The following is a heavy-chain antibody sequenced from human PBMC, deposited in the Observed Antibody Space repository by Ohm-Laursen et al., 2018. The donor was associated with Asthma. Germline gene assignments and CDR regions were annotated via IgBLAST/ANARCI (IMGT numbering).Heavy chain of an antibody. CDR3: ARDGSYGDYVRNYFDY. J-gene: IGHJ4*02. CDR1: GFTFSSYA. V-gene: IGHV3-30-3*01. D-gene: IGHD4-17*01. Sequence: SLRLSCTASGFTFSSYAMHWVRQAPGKGLEWLAVISYDGSNKYYADSVKGRFTISRDNSKNTLYLQMNSLRAEDTAVYYCARDGSYGDYVRNYFDYWGQGTLVTVSS. CDR2: ISYDGSNK.